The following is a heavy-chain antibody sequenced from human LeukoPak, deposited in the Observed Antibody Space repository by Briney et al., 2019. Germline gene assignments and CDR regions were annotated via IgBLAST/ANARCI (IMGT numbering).Heavy chain of an antibody. Sequence: SETLSLTCTVSGGSISSYYWSWIRQPPGKGLEWIGYIYYSGSTNYNPSLKSRVTISVDTSKNQFSLKLSSVTAADTAVYYCARDHLVVTARDAFDIWGQGTMVTVSS. J-gene: IGHJ3*02. V-gene: IGHV4-59*01. D-gene: IGHD2-21*02. CDR3: ARDHLVVTARDAFDI. CDR2: IYYSGST. CDR1: GGSISSYY.